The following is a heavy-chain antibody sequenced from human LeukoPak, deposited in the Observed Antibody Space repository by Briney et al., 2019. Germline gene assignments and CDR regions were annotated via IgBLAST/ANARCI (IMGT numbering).Heavy chain of an antibody. V-gene: IGHV3-23*01. CDR1: GFTFSSYA. D-gene: IGHD6-13*01. CDR2: ISGSGGST. Sequence: GGSLRLSCAASGFTFSSYAMSWVRQAPGKGLEWVSTISGSGGSTYYADSVKGRFTISRDNSKNTLYLQVNSLRAEDTAVYYCASGSSSWYRPSYYMDVWGKGTTVTVSS. J-gene: IGHJ6*03. CDR3: ASGSSSWYRPSYYMDV.